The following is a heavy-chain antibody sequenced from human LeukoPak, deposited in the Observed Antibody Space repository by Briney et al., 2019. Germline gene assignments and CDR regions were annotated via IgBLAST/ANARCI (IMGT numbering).Heavy chain of an antibody. D-gene: IGHD3-16*01. Sequence: ASVKVSCKASGGTFSSYAISWVRQAPGQGLEWMGGIIPIFGTANYAQKFQGRVTITADESTSTAYMELCSLRSEDTAVYYCARDGGEDAFDIWGQGTMVTVSS. CDR3: ARDGGEDAFDI. V-gene: IGHV1-69*13. CDR2: IIPIFGTA. CDR1: GGTFSSYA. J-gene: IGHJ3*02.